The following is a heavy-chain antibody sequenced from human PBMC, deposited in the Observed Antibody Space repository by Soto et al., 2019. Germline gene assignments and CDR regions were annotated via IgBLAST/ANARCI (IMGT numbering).Heavy chain of an antibody. Sequence: GGSLRLSCAASGFTFSSYAMHWVRQAPGKGLEWVAVISYDGSNKYYADSVKGRFTISRDNSKNTLYLQMNSLRAEDTAVYYCARNMEYSKALGYWGQGTLVTVSS. J-gene: IGHJ4*02. CDR2: ISYDGSNK. D-gene: IGHD6-6*01. V-gene: IGHV3-30-3*01. CDR1: GFTFSSYA. CDR3: ARNMEYSKALGY.